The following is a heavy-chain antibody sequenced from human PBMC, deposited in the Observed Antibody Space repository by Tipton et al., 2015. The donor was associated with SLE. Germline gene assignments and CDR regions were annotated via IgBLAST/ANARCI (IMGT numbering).Heavy chain of an antibody. CDR3: ARDGPPGYFDY. V-gene: IGHV3-66*01. CDR2: IYSGGST. J-gene: IGHJ4*02. Sequence: GSLRLSCAASGFTVSSNYMSWVRQAPGKGLEWVSVIYSGGSTYYAESVKGRFTISRDNSKNTLYLQMNSLRADDTAVYYCARDGPPGYFDYWGQGTLVTVSS. CDR1: GFTVSSNY.